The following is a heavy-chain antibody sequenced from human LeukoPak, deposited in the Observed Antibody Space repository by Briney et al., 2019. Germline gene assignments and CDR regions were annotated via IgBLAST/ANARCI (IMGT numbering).Heavy chain of an antibody. Sequence: GGSLRLSCAAFGFTFSSYAMSWVRQAPGKGLEWVSITSGSGGNPYYADSVKGRFTISRDNSKNTLYLHMNSLRAEDTALYYCAKDTGIILVRGAADYWGQGILVTVSS. CDR3: AKDTGIILVRGAADY. D-gene: IGHD3-10*01. CDR2: TSGSGGNP. CDR1: GFTFSSYA. V-gene: IGHV3-23*01. J-gene: IGHJ4*02.